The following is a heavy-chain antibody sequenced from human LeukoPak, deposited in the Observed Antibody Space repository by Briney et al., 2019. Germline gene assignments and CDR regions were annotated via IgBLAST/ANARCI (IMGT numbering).Heavy chain of an antibody. V-gene: IGHV4-61*01. CDR2: IYYSGST. CDR1: GYSISSGYY. Sequence: PSETLSLTCTVSGYSISSGYYWGWIRQPPGKGLEWIGYIYYSGSTNYNSSLKSRVTISVDTSKNQFSLKLSSVTAADTAVYYCARGVGATWEYYYYYYMDVWGKGTTVTVSS. CDR3: ARGVGATWEYYYYYYMDV. J-gene: IGHJ6*03. D-gene: IGHD1-26*01.